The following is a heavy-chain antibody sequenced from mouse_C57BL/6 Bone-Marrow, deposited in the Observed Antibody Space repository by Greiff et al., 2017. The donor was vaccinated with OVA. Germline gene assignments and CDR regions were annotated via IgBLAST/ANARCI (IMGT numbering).Heavy chain of an antibody. Sequence: EVKLVESGGGLVQPGGSMKLSCAASGFTFSDAWMDWVRQSPEKGLEWVAEIRNKANNHATYYAESVKGRFTISRDDSKSSVYLQMNSLRAEDTGIYYCTRLVTTGYFDYWGQGTTLTVSS. CDR3: TRLVTTGYFDY. V-gene: IGHV6-6*01. CDR2: IRNKANNHAT. CDR1: GFTFSDAW. D-gene: IGHD2-2*01. J-gene: IGHJ2*01.